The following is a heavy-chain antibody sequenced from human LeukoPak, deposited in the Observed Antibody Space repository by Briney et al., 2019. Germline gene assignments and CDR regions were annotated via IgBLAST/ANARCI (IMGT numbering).Heavy chain of an antibody. V-gene: IGHV3-23*01. Sequence: GGSLRLSCAASGFTFSSFAMSWVRQAPGKGLEWVSALDGGGGDTYYADSVKGRFTISRDNSKNTLYLQLNSLRAEDTAVYYCARDSGWLQLGDAFDIWGQGTMVTVSS. CDR1: GFTFSSFA. CDR3: ARDSGWLQLGDAFDI. J-gene: IGHJ3*02. CDR2: LDGGGGDT. D-gene: IGHD5-24*01.